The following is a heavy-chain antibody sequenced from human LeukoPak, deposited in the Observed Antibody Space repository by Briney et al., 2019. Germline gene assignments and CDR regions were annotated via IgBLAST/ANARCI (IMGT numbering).Heavy chain of an antibody. D-gene: IGHD2-2*02. J-gene: IGHJ3*02. Sequence: GGSLRLSCAASGFTFSSYEMNWVRQAPGKGLEWVSYISSSGSTIYYADSVKGRFTISRENAKNSLYLQMNSLRAEDTAVYYCARRPLWLYGAFDIWGQGTMVTVSS. V-gene: IGHV3-48*03. CDR1: GFTFSSYE. CDR3: ARRPLWLYGAFDI. CDR2: ISSSGSTI.